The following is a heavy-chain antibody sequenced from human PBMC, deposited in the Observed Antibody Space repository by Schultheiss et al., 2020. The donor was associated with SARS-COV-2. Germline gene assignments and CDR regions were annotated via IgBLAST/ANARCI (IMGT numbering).Heavy chain of an antibody. Sequence: GGSLRLSCAASGFTFSSYAMHWVRQAPGKGLEWVAVISYDGSDNYYAESVKGRFTISRDNSKNTLYLQMNSLRAEDTAVYYCAREEYSSSSGPDYWGQGTLVTVSS. CDR1: GFTFSSYA. D-gene: IGHD6-6*01. J-gene: IGHJ4*02. CDR3: AREEYSSSSGPDY. CDR2: ISYDGSDN. V-gene: IGHV3-30*07.